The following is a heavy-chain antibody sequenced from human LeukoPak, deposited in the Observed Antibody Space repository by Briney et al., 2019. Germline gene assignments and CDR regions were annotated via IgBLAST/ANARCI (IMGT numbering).Heavy chain of an antibody. Sequence: GGSLRLSCAASGFIFSDFAMSWVRQAPGKGLEWVGRIKSKTDGGTTDYAAPVKGRFTISRDDSKNTLYLQMNSLKTEDTAVYYCTTDPGYCSGGSCYAPYYDYWGQGTLVTVSS. V-gene: IGHV3-15*01. CDR3: TTDPGYCSGGSCYAPYYDY. D-gene: IGHD2-15*01. CDR1: GFIFSDFA. J-gene: IGHJ4*02. CDR2: IKSKTDGGTT.